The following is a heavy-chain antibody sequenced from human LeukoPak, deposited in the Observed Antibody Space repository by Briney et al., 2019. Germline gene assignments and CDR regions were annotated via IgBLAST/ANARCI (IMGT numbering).Heavy chain of an antibody. J-gene: IGHJ4*02. CDR2: ISSTSATM. Sequence: GGSLRLSCSASGFSFSSYTTTWVRQAPGKGLEWVSYISSTSATMYHADSVKGRFTISRDNAKNSLSLQMNSLRAEDTAVYYCARRHGNRWYVDYWGQGTLVTVSS. CDR3: ARRHGNRWYVDY. CDR1: GFSFSSYT. V-gene: IGHV3-48*01. D-gene: IGHD6-13*01.